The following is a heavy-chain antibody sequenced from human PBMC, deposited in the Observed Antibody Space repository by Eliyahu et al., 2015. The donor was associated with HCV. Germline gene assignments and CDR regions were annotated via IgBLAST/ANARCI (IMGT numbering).Heavy chain of an antibody. Sequence: EVQLVESGGGLVQPGRSLRLSCXASGFTFXDYAMHWVRQAPGKGLEWVSGISWNSGSIGYADSVKGRFTISRDNAKNSLYLQMNSLRAEDTALYYCAKARPYSSGVLGAFDIWGQGTMVTVSS. CDR2: ISWNSGSI. D-gene: IGHD6-19*01. CDR1: GFTFXDYA. V-gene: IGHV3-9*01. J-gene: IGHJ3*02. CDR3: AKARPYSSGVLGAFDI.